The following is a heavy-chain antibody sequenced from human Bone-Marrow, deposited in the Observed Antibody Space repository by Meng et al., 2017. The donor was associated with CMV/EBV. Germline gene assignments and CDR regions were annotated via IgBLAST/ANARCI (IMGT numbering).Heavy chain of an antibody. Sequence: GESLKISCAASGFTFSSYAMHWVRQAPGKGLEWVAVISYDVINKYYADSVKGRFTISRDNSKNTLYSQMNSLRAEDTAVYYCARVRPPALISGYSPYWGQGTLVTVSS. D-gene: IGHD3-22*01. V-gene: IGHV3-30-3*01. CDR2: ISYDVINK. CDR1: GFTFSSYA. CDR3: ARVRPPALISGYSPY. J-gene: IGHJ4*02.